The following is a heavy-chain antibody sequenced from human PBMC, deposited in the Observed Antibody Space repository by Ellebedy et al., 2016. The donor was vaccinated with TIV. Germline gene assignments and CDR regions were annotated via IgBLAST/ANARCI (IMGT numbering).Heavy chain of an antibody. V-gene: IGHV1-69*10. CDR2: IIPVLETP. CDR1: GGSFSSYV. J-gene: IGHJ1*01. CDR3: AADLPSVGQ. Sequence: AASVKVSCKASGGSFSSYVISWVRQAPGQGLEWMGGIIPVLETPNYAQKFQGRLTVSADKSTNTAYMTLISLTSEDTSVYYCAADLPSVGQWGQGTLVIVSS. D-gene: IGHD1-26*01.